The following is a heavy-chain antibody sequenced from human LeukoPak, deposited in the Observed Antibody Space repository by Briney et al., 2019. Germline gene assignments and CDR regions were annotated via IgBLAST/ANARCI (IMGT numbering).Heavy chain of an antibody. D-gene: IGHD3-9*01. CDR1: GFTFSIYA. CDR3: ARDDFDILTGYQFDY. J-gene: IGHJ4*02. CDR2: ISSSSSTI. V-gene: IGHV3-48*02. Sequence: GGSLRLSCAASGFTFSIYAMSWVRQAPGKRLEWVSYISSSSSTIYYADSVKGRFTISRDDAKNSLYLQMNSLRDEDTAVYYCARDDFDILTGYQFDYWGQGTLVTVSS.